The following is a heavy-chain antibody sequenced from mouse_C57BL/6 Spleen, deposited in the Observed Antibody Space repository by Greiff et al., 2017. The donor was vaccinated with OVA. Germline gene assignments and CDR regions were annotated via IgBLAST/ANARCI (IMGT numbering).Heavy chain of an antibody. CDR1: GYSITSGYD. Sequence: EVKLMESGPGMVKPSQSLSLTCTVTGYSITSGYDWHWIRHFPGNKLEWVGYISYSGSTNYNPSLKSRISITHDTSKNHFFLKLNSVTTEDTATDYCARDWNGNYAMDYWGQGTSVTVSS. CDR2: ISYSGST. V-gene: IGHV3-1*01. J-gene: IGHJ4*01. CDR3: ARDWNGNYAMDY. D-gene: IGHD2-1*01.